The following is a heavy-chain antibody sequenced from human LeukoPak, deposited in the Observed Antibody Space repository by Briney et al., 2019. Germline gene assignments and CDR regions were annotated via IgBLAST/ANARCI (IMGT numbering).Heavy chain of an antibody. D-gene: IGHD5-12*01. V-gene: IGHV4-59*01. Sequence: SETLSLTCTVSGGSISSYYWSWIRQPPGKGLEWIGYIYYSGSTNYNPSLKSRVTISVDTSKNQFSLKLSSVTAADTAVYYCARSKRGYSGYDPFDCWGQGTLVTVSS. J-gene: IGHJ4*02. CDR3: ARSKRGYSGYDPFDC. CDR1: GGSISSYY. CDR2: IYYSGST.